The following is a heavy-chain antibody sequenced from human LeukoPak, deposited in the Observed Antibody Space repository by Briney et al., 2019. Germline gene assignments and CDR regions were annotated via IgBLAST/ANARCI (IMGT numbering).Heavy chain of an antibody. V-gene: IGHV5-10-1*01. J-gene: IGHJ6*04. Sequence: GESLKISCKGSGYSFTSYWISWVRQMPGKGLEWMGRIDPSDSYTNYSPSFQGHVTISADKSISTAYLQWSSLKASDTAMYYCARRGNCSSTSCPRGRGYYYYGMDVWGKGTTATVSS. D-gene: IGHD2-2*01. CDR3: ARRGNCSSTSCPRGRGYYYYGMDV. CDR2: IDPSDSYT. CDR1: GYSFTSYW.